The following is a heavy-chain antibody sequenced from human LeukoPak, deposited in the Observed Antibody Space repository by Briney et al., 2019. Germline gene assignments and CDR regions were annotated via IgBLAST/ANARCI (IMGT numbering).Heavy chain of an antibody. CDR2: ISTYNGNT. D-gene: IGHD3-16*01. CDR1: GYTFTSYG. V-gene: IGHV1-18*01. J-gene: IGHJ4*02. Sequence: ASVKVSCKASGYTFTSYGITWVRQAPGQGLEWMGRISTYNGNTDSAQKLQGRVTMTTDTSTSTAYMELRSLRSDDTAVYYCARGGNADSFDYWGLGTLVTVSS. CDR3: ARGGNADSFDY.